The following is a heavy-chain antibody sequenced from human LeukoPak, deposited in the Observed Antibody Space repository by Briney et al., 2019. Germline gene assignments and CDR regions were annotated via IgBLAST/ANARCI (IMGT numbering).Heavy chain of an antibody. CDR1: GLTFSSYG. Sequence: TGGSLRLSCAASGLTFSSYGMSWVRQAPGKGLEWVSAISGSGGSTYYADSVKVRFTISIDNSKNTLYLQMNSLRAEDTAVYYCARNTYYYGSGSYPLTYYFDYWGQGTLVTVSS. J-gene: IGHJ4*02. D-gene: IGHD3-10*01. V-gene: IGHV3-23*01. CDR3: ARNTYYYGSGSYPLTYYFDY. CDR2: ISGSGGST.